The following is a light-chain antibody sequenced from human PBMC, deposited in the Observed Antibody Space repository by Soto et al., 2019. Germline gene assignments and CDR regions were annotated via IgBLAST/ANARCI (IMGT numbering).Light chain of an antibody. V-gene: IGKV3-11*01. CDR1: QSVGNN. CDR3: QQRSNWPAN. CDR2: GAS. J-gene: IGKJ5*01. Sequence: EIVLTQSPGTLSLSPGDRVTLSCRASQSVGNNLAWHQQKPGQPPRLLIYGASNRATGIPARFSGSGSGTDFTLTISNLEPEDFAVYYCQQRSNWPANFGQGTRLEIK.